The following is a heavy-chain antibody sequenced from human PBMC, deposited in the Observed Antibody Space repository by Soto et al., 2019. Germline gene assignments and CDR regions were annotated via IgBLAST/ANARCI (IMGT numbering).Heavy chain of an antibody. D-gene: IGHD2-21*01. V-gene: IGHV3-15*01. CDR3: FTDRTYSPIDS. Sequence: EGKLVESGGGLVQPGGSLRLSCAASGFTFTNAWMSWVRQAPGKVLGWVCRIKRKTDGETTDYAAFVKGRFTISRDASKHSLYLQMNSLKTEDTAVYYCFTDRTYSPIDSCGQGTLVTVSS. CDR2: IKRKTDGETT. CDR1: GFTFTNAW. J-gene: IGHJ4*02.